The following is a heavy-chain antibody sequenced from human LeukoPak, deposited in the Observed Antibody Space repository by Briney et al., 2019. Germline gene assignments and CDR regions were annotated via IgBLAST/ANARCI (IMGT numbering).Heavy chain of an antibody. CDR3: ARGMTTTYNYYGMDV. D-gene: IGHD1-1*01. V-gene: IGHV3-30-3*01. CDR1: GFTFSSYA. CDR2: ISYDGSNK. J-gene: IGHJ6*02. Sequence: GGSLRLSCAASGFTFSSYAMHWVRQAPGKGLEWVAVISYDGSNKYYADSVKGRFTIYRDNSKNTLYVQMNSLRAEDTAVYYCARGMTTTYNYYGMDVWGQGTTVTVSS.